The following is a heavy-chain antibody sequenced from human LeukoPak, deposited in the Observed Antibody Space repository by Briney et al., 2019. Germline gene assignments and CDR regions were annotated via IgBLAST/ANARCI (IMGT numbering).Heavy chain of an antibody. CDR2: INPNSGGT. J-gene: IGHJ4*02. CDR1: GYTFTGYY. D-gene: IGHD3-22*01. Sequence: ASVKVSCKASGYTFTGYYMHWVRQAPGQGLEWMGRINPNSGGTNYAQKFQGRVTMTRDASISTAYMELSRLRSDDTAVYYCARDYYDSSGYYYVGYWGQGTLVTVSS. V-gene: IGHV1-2*06. CDR3: ARDYYDSSGYYYVGY.